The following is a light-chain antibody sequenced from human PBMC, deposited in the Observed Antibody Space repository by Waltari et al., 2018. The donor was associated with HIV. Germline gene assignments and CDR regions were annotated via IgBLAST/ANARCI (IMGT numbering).Light chain of an antibody. J-gene: IGLJ2*01. Sequence: QSVLTQPPSASGTPGQRVTTSCSGSSSNIGSHTVTWYQPLPGTAPKLLMYGNNQRPSGVPDRFSGSKSGTSASLAISGLQSEDEADYYCAAWDDSLNGVVFGGGTKLTVL. V-gene: IGLV1-44*01. CDR3: AAWDDSLNGVV. CDR1: SSNIGSHT. CDR2: GNN.